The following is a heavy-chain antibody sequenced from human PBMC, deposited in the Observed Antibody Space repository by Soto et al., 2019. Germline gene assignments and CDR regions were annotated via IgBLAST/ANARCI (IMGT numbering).Heavy chain of an antibody. CDR2: ISAYSGNT. V-gene: IGHV1-18*01. CDR3: ARDGVDTATGYYNGMDV. D-gene: IGHD5-18*01. J-gene: IGHJ6*02. Sequence: ASVKVSCKASGYTFTSYGISWVRQAPGQGLEWMGWISAYSGNTNYAQKLQGRVTMTTDTSTSTAYMELRSLRSDDTAVYYCARDGVDTATGYYNGMDVWGQGTTVTVS. CDR1: GYTFTSYG.